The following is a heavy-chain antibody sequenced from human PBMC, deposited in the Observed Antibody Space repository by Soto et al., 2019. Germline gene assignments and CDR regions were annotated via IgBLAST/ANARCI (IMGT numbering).Heavy chain of an antibody. J-gene: IGHJ4*02. Sequence: ASVKVSCKASGYTFTSYGISWVRQAPGQGLECMGWISAYNGNTNYAQKLQGRVTMTTDTSTSTAYMELRSLRSDDTAVYYCARDLLPEYYYGSGSLNYFDVWGQGTPVTGSS. CDR3: ARDLLPEYYYGSGSLNYFDV. V-gene: IGHV1-18*01. CDR2: ISAYNGNT. CDR1: GYTFTSYG. D-gene: IGHD3-10*01.